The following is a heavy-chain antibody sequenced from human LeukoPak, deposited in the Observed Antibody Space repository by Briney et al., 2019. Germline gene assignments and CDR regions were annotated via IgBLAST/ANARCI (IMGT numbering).Heavy chain of an antibody. D-gene: IGHD3-3*01. J-gene: IGHJ3*02. CDR2: ISSSSSYK. CDR3: ARELRITIFGVVTPDSFDI. CDR1: GYTFSRYN. V-gene: IGHV3-21*01. Sequence: GGSVRLSRAASGYTFSRYNMHGVRQAPGKGLEWVSSISSSSSYKYYAYSVKGRFTISRDNAKNSLYLQMNSLRAEDTAVYYCARELRITIFGVVTPDSFDIWGQGTMVTVSS.